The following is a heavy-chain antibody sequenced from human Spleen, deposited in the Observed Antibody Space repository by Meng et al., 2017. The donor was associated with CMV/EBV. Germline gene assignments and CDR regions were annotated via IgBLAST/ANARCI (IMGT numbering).Heavy chain of an antibody. D-gene: IGHD2-2*01. V-gene: IGHV3-23*01. J-gene: IGHJ4*02. CDR1: GFTFKNNA. CDR3: AKDCSSTSCYFDY. CDR2: TGGSGLTS. Sequence: GGSLRLSCEASGFTFKNNAMSWVRQAPGKGLEWVSVTGGSGLTSRYADSVKGRFTISRDTSKNTVYLQMNSLRAEDTAIYYRAKDCSSTSCYFDYWGQGTLVTVSS.